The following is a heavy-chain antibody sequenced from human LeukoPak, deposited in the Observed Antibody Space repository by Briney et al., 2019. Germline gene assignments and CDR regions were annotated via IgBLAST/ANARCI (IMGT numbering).Heavy chain of an antibody. CDR2: ISYDGSNK. CDR1: GFTFSSYG. V-gene: IGHV3-30*03. J-gene: IGHJ6*03. CDR3: ASVAKRSPSGKHANYYYYYIDV. Sequence: QPGRSLRLSCAASGFTFSSYGMHWVRQAPGKGLEWVAVISYDGSNKYYADSVKGRFTISRDNSKNTLYLQMNSLRAEDTAVYYCASVAKRSPSGKHANYYYYYIDVWGKGTTVTISS. D-gene: IGHD3-10*01.